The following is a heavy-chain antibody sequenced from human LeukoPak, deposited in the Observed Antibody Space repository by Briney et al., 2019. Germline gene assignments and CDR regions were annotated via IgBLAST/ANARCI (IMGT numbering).Heavy chain of an antibody. CDR1: GGSFSGYY. J-gene: IGHJ4*02. CDR2: INHSGST. V-gene: IGHV4-34*01. Sequence: SETLSLTCAVYGGSFSGYYWSWIRQPPGKGLEWIGEINHSGSTNYNPSLKSRVTISVDTSKNQFSLKLSSVTAADTAVYYCARSASIAAAGYVDYWGQGTLVTVSS. CDR3: ARSASIAAAGYVDY. D-gene: IGHD6-13*01.